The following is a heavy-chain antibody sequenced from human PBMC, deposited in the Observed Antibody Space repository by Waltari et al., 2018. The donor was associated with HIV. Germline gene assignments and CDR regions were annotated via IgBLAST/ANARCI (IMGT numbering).Heavy chain of an antibody. CDR3: ASTLTTVVTYWYFDL. D-gene: IGHD4-17*01. CDR2: IIPIVGTA. Sequence: QVQLVQSGAEVKKPGSSVKVSCKASGGTFSSYVISWVRQAPGQGLEWMGWIIPIVGTANDAQKFQGRVTITADKSTSTAYMELSSLRSEDTAVYYCASTLTTVVTYWYFDLWGRGTLVTVSS. CDR1: GGTFSSYV. J-gene: IGHJ2*01. V-gene: IGHV1-69*06.